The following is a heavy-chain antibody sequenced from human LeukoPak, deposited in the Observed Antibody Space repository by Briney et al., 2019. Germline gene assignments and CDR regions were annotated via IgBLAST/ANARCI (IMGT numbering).Heavy chain of an antibody. J-gene: IGHJ5*02. CDR1: GYTFTSYD. V-gene: IGHV1-8*01. CDR3: ASPFGGEYYYDSSGYSFPT. CDR2: MNPNSGNT. Sequence: HRASVKVSCKASGYTFTSYDINWVRQATGQGLEWMGWMNPNSGNTGYAQKFQGRVTMTRNTSISTAYMELSSLRSEDTAVYYCASPFGGEYYYDSSGYSFPTWGQGTLVTVSS. D-gene: IGHD3-22*01.